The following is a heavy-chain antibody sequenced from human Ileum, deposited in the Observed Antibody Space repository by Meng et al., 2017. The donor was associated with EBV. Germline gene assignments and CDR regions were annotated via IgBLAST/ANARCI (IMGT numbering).Heavy chain of an antibody. J-gene: IGHJ4*02. CDR3: ARGYGSGRDYFDY. CDR2: IYYSGST. V-gene: IGHV4-4*02. CDR1: GGSISSSNW. D-gene: IGHD3-10*01. Sequence: HVELEEAGPGLVKPSGTLSLTFAVSGGSISSSNWWNWVRQPPGKGLEWIGEIYYSGSTIYNPSLKSRVTISVDKSKNLFSLKLSSVTAADTAVYYCARGYGSGRDYFDYWGQGTLVTVSS.